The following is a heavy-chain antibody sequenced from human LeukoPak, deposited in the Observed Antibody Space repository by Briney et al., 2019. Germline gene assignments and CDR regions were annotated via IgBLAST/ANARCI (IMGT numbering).Heavy chain of an antibody. J-gene: IGHJ6*02. Sequence: PSETLSLTCTVSGGSISSYYWSWIRQPPGKGLEWIGYIYYSGSTNYNPSLKSRVTISVDTSKNQFSLKLSSVTAADTAGYYCARNLFPPIAARPRPYYYYGMDVWGQGTTVTVSS. CDR1: GGSISSYY. CDR3: ARNLFPPIAARPRPYYYYGMDV. V-gene: IGHV4-59*08. D-gene: IGHD6-6*01. CDR2: IYYSGST.